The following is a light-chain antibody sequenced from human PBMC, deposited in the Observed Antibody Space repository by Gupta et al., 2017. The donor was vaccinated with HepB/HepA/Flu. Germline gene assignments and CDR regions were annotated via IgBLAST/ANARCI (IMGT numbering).Light chain of an antibody. Sequence: EIVVTHSPATLSLSSGERATLSCGTSQFVSSYVAWYQQRPGQAPSLLIYDASRRATGVPDRFNGSGSGTDFTLTISSLEPEDFGAYFCQQCSDWPYTFGQGTKLEI. CDR1: QFVSSY. V-gene: IGKV3-11*01. J-gene: IGKJ2*01. CDR3: QQCSDWPYT. CDR2: DAS.